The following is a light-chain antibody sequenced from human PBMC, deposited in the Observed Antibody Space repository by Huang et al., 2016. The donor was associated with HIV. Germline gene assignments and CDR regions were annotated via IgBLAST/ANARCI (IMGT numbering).Light chain of an antibody. Sequence: EIVMTQSPGTLSVAPGERATLSCRASQNINTNLAWFQQKPGQAPRRLIYASSTSTADFPARFRGSGSLTEFTLTIISLQSEDIAVYYCQQYNDWPRSFGQGTKVEIK. J-gene: IGKJ1*01. V-gene: IGKV3-15*01. CDR2: ASS. CDR1: QNINTN. CDR3: QQYNDWPRS.